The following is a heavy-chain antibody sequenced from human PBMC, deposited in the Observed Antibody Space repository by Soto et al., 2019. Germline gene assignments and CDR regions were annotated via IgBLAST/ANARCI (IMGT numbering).Heavy chain of an antibody. D-gene: IGHD2-2*02. J-gene: IGHJ6*02. CDR1: GGTFSSYA. V-gene: IGHV1-69*13. Sequence: GASVKVSCKASGGTFSSYAISWVRQAPGQGLEWMGGIIPIFGTANYAQEFQGRVTITADESTSTAYMELSSLRSEDTAVYYCARGTLRYCSSTSCYSPYYYGMDVWGQGTTVTVSS. CDR3: ARGTLRYCSSTSCYSPYYYGMDV. CDR2: IIPIFGTA.